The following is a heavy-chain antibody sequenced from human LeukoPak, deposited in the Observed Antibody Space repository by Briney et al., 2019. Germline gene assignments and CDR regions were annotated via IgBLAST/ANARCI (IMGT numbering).Heavy chain of an antibody. D-gene: IGHD3-10*01. V-gene: IGHV1-18*01. CDR1: GYTFTSYG. Sequence: ASVKVSCKASGYTFTSYGISWLRQAPGQGLEWIGWISAYNGNTNYAHKLQGRVTMTTDTSTSTAYMELRSLRSDDTAVYYCARDNYGSGSYYATDSWFDPWGQGTLVTVSS. CDR3: ARDNYGSGSYYATDSWFDP. J-gene: IGHJ5*02. CDR2: ISAYNGNT.